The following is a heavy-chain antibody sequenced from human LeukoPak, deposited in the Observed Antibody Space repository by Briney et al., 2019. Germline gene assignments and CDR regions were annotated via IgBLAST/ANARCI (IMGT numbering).Heavy chain of an antibody. CDR1: GGSISSYY. CDR3: ARAAVAGTRWFDP. D-gene: IGHD6-19*01. J-gene: IGHJ5*02. CDR2: IYYSGST. Sequence: SETLSLTCTVSGGSISSYYWSWIRQPPGKGLEWIGYIYYSGSTNYNPSLKSRVTISVDTSKNQFSLKLSSVTAADTAVYYCARAAVAGTRWFDPWGQGTLVTVSS. V-gene: IGHV4-59*01.